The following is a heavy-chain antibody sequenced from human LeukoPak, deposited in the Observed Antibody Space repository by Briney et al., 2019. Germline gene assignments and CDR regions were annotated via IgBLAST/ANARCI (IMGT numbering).Heavy chain of an antibody. D-gene: IGHD3-3*01. CDR3: AKGLVWSGYPRRMDV. J-gene: IGHJ6*03. CDR2: IRYDGSNK. V-gene: IGHV3-30*02. CDR1: GFTFSSYG. Sequence: GGSLRLSCAASGFTFSSYGMHWVRQAPGKGPEWVAFIRYDGSNKYYADSVKGRFTISRDNSKNTLYLQMNSLRAEDTAVYYCAKGLVWSGYPRRMDVWGKGTTVTVSS.